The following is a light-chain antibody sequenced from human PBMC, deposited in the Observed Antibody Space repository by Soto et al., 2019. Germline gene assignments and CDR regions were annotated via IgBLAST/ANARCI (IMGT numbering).Light chain of an antibody. J-gene: IGKJ1*01. CDR3: QQYNSYSPT. CDR2: KAS. CDR1: QSISTW. Sequence: DIQMTQSPSTLSASVGDRVTITCRASQSISTWLAWYQQEPGKAPKLLIHKASSLQSGVPSRFSGSGSGTDCTLTISSLHPDDFATYYGQQYNSYSPTFGQGTRVEIK. V-gene: IGKV1-5*03.